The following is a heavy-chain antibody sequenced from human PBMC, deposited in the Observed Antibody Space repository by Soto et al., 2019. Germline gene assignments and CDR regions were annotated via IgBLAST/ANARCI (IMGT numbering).Heavy chain of an antibody. CDR1: GSSISGEGYY. CDR2: IHYSGST. D-gene: IGHD6-13*01. CDR3: ARAWTATAGWANWFDR. Sequence: QVQLQESGAGQVEPSQTLSLTCTVSGSSISGEGYYWSWIRQYSGRGLEWIGYIHYSGSTYSNPSLKSRVTISVDTSKTQFFLKLTSVTAADTAVYYCARAWTATAGWANWFDRWGQGTLVTVSS. V-gene: IGHV4-31*03. J-gene: IGHJ5*02.